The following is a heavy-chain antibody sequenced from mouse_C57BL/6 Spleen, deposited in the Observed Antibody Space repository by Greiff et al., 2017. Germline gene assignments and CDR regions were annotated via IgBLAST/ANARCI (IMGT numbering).Heavy chain of an antibody. CDR2: INPSNGGT. J-gene: IGHJ2*01. Sequence: QVQLQQPGTELVKPGASVKLSCKASGYTFTSYWMHWVKQRPGQGLEWIGNINPSNGGTNYNEKFKSKATLTVDKSSSTAYMQLSSLTSEDSAVHYCARSPAYYSNLDYWGQGTTLTVSS. D-gene: IGHD2-5*01. CDR3: ARSPAYYSNLDY. V-gene: IGHV1-53*01. CDR1: GYTFTSYW.